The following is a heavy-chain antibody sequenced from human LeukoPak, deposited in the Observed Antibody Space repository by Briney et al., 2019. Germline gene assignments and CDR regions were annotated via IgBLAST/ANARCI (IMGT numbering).Heavy chain of an antibody. Sequence: PSETLSLTCTVSGGSISSYYWSWIRQPPGKGLEWIGYIYYSGSTYYNPSLKSRVTISVDTSKNQFSLKLSSVTAADTAVYYCAREVTSAFDIWGQGTMVTVSS. D-gene: IGHD4-17*01. V-gene: IGHV4-59*12. CDR3: AREVTSAFDI. J-gene: IGHJ3*02. CDR1: GGSISSYY. CDR2: IYYSGST.